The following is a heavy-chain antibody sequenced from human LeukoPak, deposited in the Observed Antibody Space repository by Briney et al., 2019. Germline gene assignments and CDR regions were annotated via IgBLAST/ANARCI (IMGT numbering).Heavy chain of an antibody. CDR2: ISSSSSYI. J-gene: IGHJ4*02. CDR3: ARDWRAIVVVPAAPFFDY. CDR1: GFTFSSYS. D-gene: IGHD2-2*01. Sequence: PGGSLRLSCAASGFTFSSYSMNWVRQAPGKGLEWVSSISSSSSYIYYADSVKGQFTISRDNAKNSLYLQMNSLRAEDTAVYYCARDWRAIVVVPAAPFFDYWGQGTLVTVSS. V-gene: IGHV3-21*01.